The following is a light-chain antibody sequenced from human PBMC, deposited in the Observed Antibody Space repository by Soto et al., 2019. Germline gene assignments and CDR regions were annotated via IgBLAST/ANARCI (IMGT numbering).Light chain of an antibody. CDR1: QSVSSY. CDR3: QQRSNWLT. CDR2: DAS. V-gene: IGKV3-11*01. Sequence: EIVLTQSPATLSLSPGERATLSCRASQSVSSYLAWYQQKPGQAPRLLIYDASNRATGIPARFSGSGSGTDFTLTISSLEPEDFAVYYCQQRSNWLTCGGVTKVEIK. J-gene: IGKJ4*01.